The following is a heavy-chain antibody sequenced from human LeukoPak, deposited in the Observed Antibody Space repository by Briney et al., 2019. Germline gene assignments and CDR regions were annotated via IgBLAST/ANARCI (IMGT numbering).Heavy chain of an antibody. CDR1: GYTFTGYY. J-gene: IGHJ6*02. CDR3: AREVAVAGNYYYYGMDV. D-gene: IGHD6-19*01. V-gene: IGHV1-2*02. Sequence: GASVKVSCKASGYTFTGYYMHWVRQAPGQGLEWMGWINPNSGGTNYAQKFQGRVTMTRDTSISTAYMELSRLRSDDTAVYYCAREVAVAGNYYYYGMDVWGQGTTVTVS. CDR2: INPNSGGT.